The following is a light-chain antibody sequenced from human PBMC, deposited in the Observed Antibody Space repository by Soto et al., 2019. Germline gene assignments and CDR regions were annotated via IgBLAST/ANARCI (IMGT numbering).Light chain of an antibody. CDR1: SSNIGADYD. Sequence: QSVLTQPPSVSGAPGQRVTISCTGSSSNIGADYDVHWYRQLPGTAPKLLIYGNSNRPSGVPDRFSGSKSGTSASLAITGLQAKDEADYYCQSYDSSLSGVVFGGGTKLTVL. V-gene: IGLV1-40*01. J-gene: IGLJ2*01. CDR2: GNS. CDR3: QSYDSSLSGVV.